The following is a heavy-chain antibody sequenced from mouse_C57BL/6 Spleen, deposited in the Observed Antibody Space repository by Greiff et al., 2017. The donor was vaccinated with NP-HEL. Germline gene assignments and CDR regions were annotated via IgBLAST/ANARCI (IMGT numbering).Heavy chain of an antibody. CDR3: ARDYDGSSNWYFDV. V-gene: IGHV3-6*01. J-gene: IGHJ1*03. CDR1: GYSITSGYY. Sequence: EVKLMESGPGLVKPSQSLSLTCSVTGYSITSGYYWNWIRQFPGNKLEWMGYISYDGSNNYNPSLKNRISITRDTSKNQFFLKLNSVTTEDTATYYCARDYDGSSNWYFDVGGTGTTVTVSS. CDR2: ISYDGSN. D-gene: IGHD1-1*01.